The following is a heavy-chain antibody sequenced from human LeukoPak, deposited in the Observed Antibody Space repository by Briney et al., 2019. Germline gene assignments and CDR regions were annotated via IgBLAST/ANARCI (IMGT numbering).Heavy chain of an antibody. CDR3: ARPPTNYYGLGPFDP. CDR1: GYIFTNYW. D-gene: IGHD3-10*01. V-gene: IGHV5-10-1*01. CDR2: IDPSDSYT. J-gene: IGHJ5*02. Sequence: GESLKISCKASGYIFTNYWINWVRQMPGKSLEWMGRIDPSDSYTDYSPSFQGHVTISADRSINTAYLQWSSLKASDTAIYYCARPPTNYYGLGPFDPWGQGTLVTVSS.